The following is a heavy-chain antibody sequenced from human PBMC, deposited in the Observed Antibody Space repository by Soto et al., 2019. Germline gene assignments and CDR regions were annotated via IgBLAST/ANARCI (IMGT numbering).Heavy chain of an antibody. CDR2: INGGNGNT. CDR1: GNTVPNYA. Sequence: ASVKVSCKASGNTVPNYAIHWVRQAPGQRLEWMGWINGGNGNTYYSEHFQGRVTMTTDTSTSTAYMELRSLRSDDTAVYYCARVYCSGGSCYPGWELTFEVDVWG. CDR3: ARVYCSGGSCYPGWELTFEVDV. D-gene: IGHD2-15*01. J-gene: IGHJ6*01. V-gene: IGHV1-3*01.